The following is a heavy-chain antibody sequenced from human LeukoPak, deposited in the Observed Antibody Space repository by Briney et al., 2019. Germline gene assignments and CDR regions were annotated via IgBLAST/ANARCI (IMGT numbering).Heavy chain of an antibody. CDR3: ARGYIVATITIGYYYGMDV. D-gene: IGHD5-12*01. Sequence: SVKVSCKASGGTFSSYAISWVRQAPGQGLEWMGGIIPIFGTANYAQKFQGRVTITADKSTSTAYMELSSLRSEDTAVHYCARGYIVATITIGYYYGMDVWGKGTTVTVSS. CDR1: GGTFSSYA. J-gene: IGHJ6*04. V-gene: IGHV1-69*06. CDR2: IIPIFGTA.